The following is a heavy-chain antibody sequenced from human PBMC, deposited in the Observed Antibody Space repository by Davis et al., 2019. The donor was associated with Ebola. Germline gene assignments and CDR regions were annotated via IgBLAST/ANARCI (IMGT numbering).Heavy chain of an antibody. Sequence: ESLMISCAASGFTSSTYSMNLVRQAPGKGLEWVSSISSGSSYIYYADSVKGRFTISRDNAKTSLYLQMNSLRAEDTAVYYCARDQGTPYGDYGMDVWGKGTTVTVSS. CDR2: ISSGSSYI. J-gene: IGHJ6*04. D-gene: IGHD4-17*01. V-gene: IGHV3-21*01. CDR1: GFTSSTYS. CDR3: ARDQGTPYGDYGMDV.